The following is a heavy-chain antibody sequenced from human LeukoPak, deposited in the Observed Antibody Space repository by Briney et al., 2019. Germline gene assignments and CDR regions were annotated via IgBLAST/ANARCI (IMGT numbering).Heavy chain of an antibody. CDR3: ARLWYYDSSVDGMDV. CDR2: IYYSGST. CDR1: GGSISSYY. Sequence: PSETLSLTCTVSGGSISSYYWSWIRQPPGKGLEWIGYIYYSGSTNYNPSLKSRVTISVDTSKNQFSLKLSSVTAADTAVYYCARLWYYDSSVDGMDVWGQGTTVTVSS. V-gene: IGHV4-59*08. D-gene: IGHD3-22*01. J-gene: IGHJ6*02.